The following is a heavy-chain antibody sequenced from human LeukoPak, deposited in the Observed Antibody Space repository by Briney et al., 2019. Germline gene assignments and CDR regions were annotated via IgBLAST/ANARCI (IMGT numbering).Heavy chain of an antibody. Sequence: NPGRSLRLSCAASGFTFSSFSMNWVRQAPGKGLEWVSSISSSSSYIYYADSVKGRFTISRDNAKNSLYLQMNSLRAEDTAVYYCARQHGSGSYPFDYWGQGTLVTVSS. J-gene: IGHJ4*02. CDR1: GFTFSSFS. CDR3: ARQHGSGSYPFDY. V-gene: IGHV3-21*01. CDR2: ISSSSSYI. D-gene: IGHD3-10*01.